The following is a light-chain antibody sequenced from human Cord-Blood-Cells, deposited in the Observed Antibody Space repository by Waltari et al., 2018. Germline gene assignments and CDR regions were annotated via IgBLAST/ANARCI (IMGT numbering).Light chain of an antibody. CDR2: EGS. Sequence: QSALTQPASVSGSPGQSITIPCTGTSSDVGRYNLASWYQQHPGQAPKLMIYEGSKRPAGVSKRFSGAKSGSTASLTISGLQAEDEADYYCCSYAGSSTLVFGGGTKLTVL. V-gene: IGLV2-23*01. J-gene: IGLJ2*01. CDR1: SSDVGRYNL. CDR3: CSYAGSSTLV.